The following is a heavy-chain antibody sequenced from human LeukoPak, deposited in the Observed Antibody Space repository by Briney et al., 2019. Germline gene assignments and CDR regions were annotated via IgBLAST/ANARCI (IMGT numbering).Heavy chain of an antibody. V-gene: IGHV1-8*02. J-gene: IGHJ4*02. CDR2: MNPNSGNT. Sequence: ASVKVSCTASGYTFTGYYMHWVRQAPGQGLEWMGWMNPNSGNTGYAQKFQGRVTMTRNTSISTAYMELSSLRSEDTAVYYCARTYYYGSGSYYPDYWGQGTLVTVSS. CDR1: GYTFTGYY. CDR3: ARTYYYGSGSYYPDY. D-gene: IGHD3-10*01.